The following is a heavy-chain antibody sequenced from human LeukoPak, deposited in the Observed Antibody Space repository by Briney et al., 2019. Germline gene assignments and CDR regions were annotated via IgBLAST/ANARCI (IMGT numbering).Heavy chain of an antibody. V-gene: IGHV1-2*02. Sequence: GASVKVSCKASGYTFTGYYMHWVRQAPGQGLEWMGWINPNSGGTNYAQKFQGRVTMTRDTSISTAYMELSRLRSDDTAVYYCAREIIAAAGTGASDYWGQGTLVTVSS. CDR1: GYTFTGYY. CDR3: AREIIAAAGTGASDY. D-gene: IGHD6-13*01. CDR2: INPNSGGT. J-gene: IGHJ4*02.